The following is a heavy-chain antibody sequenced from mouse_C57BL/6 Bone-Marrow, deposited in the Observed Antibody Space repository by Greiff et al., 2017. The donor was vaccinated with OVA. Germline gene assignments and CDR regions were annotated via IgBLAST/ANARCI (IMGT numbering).Heavy chain of an antibody. CDR1: GFTFSDYY. D-gene: IGHD1-2*01. CDR3: ARGTTARYFDV. Sequence: DVKLVESEGGLVQPGSSMKLSCTASGFTFSDYYMAWVRQVPEKGLEWVANINYDGSSTYYLDSLKSRFIISRDNAKNILYLQMSSLKSEDTATYYCARGTTARYFDVWGTGTTVTVSS. J-gene: IGHJ1*03. CDR2: INYDGSST. V-gene: IGHV5-16*01.